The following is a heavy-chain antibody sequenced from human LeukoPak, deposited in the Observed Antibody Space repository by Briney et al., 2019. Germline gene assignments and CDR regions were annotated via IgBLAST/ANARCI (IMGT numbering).Heavy chain of an antibody. V-gene: IGHV4-59*01. CDR1: GGTIRSYY. J-gene: IGHJ6*02. CDR2: ISYSGST. Sequence: SETLSLTCTVSGGTIRSYYWSWIRQPPGKGLEWIGYISYSGSTKYNPSLKRRVTISVDTSKSQFSLKLRSVTAADTAVYYCARDRTYSDSSTTYFYGMDVWGQGTTVTVSS. D-gene: IGHD1-26*01. CDR3: ARDRTYSDSSTTYFYGMDV.